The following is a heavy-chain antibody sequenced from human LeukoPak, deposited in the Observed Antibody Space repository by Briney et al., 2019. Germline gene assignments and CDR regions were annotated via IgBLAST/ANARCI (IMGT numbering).Heavy chain of an antibody. J-gene: IGHJ4*02. CDR1: GFTVSSNY. CDR2: IYSGGST. V-gene: IGHV3-53*01. D-gene: IGHD3-22*01. Sequence: GGSLRLSCAASGFTVSSNYMSWVRQAPGKGREWVSVIYSGGSTYYADSVKGRFTISRENSKNTLYLQMNSLSAEDKAVYYCARTTYYYDSSGYFDYWGQGTLVTVSS. CDR3: ARTTYYYDSSGYFDY.